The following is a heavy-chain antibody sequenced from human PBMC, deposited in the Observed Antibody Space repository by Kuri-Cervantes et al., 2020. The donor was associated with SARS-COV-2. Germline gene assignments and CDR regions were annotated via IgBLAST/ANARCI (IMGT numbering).Heavy chain of an antibody. CDR2: ISYDGSNK. Sequence: LSLTCAASGFTFSSYAMHWDRQAPGKGLEWVAVISYDGSNKYYADSVKGRFTISRDNSKNTLYLQMNSLRAEDTAVYYCATPREYYDSSGSFDYWGQGTLVTVSS. CDR1: GFTFSSYA. CDR3: ATPREYYDSSGSFDY. V-gene: IGHV3-30-3*01. D-gene: IGHD3-22*01. J-gene: IGHJ4*02.